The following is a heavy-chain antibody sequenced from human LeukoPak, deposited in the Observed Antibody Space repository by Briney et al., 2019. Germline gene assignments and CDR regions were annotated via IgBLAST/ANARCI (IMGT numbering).Heavy chain of an antibody. Sequence: GESLKISCQGSGYSFTSYWIGWVRQMPGKGLEWMGIIYPGDSDTRYSPSFQGQVTISADKSISTAYLQWSSLKASDTAMYFCARVGYYGSGNTYGMDVWGQGTTVTVSS. D-gene: IGHD3-10*01. V-gene: IGHV5-51*01. CDR2: IYPGDSDT. J-gene: IGHJ6*02. CDR1: GYSFTSYW. CDR3: ARVGYYGSGNTYGMDV.